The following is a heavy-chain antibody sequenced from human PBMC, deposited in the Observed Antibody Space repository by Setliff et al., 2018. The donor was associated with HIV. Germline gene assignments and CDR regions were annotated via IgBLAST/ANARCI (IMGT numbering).Heavy chain of an antibody. V-gene: IGHV1-2*02. Sequence: ASVKVSCKASGYTLTDLYIHWVRQAPGQGLEWMGWITPHSGGTEYAGKFQGMVTLTRDTSINTAYMDVTRLTSDDTAVYYCAGVSSQFSEWRKDYFEYWGQGSLVTVSS. CDR3: AGVSSQFSEWRKDYFEY. CDR1: GYTLTDLY. J-gene: IGHJ4*02. CDR2: ITPHSGGT. D-gene: IGHD3-3*01.